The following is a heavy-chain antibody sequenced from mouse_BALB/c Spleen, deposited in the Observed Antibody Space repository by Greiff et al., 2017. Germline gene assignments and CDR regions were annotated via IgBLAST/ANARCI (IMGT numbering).Heavy chain of an antibody. CDR1: GFSLTSYG. D-gene: IGHD1-1*01. CDR2: IWSGGST. CDR3: ARRENLLEFAY. J-gene: IGHJ3*01. Sequence: QVQLQQSGPGLVQPSQSLSITCTVSGFSLTSYGVHWVRQSPGKGLEWLGVIWSGGSTDYNAAFISRLSISKDNSKSQVFFKMNSLQANDTAIYYCARRENLLEFAYWGQGTLVTVSA. V-gene: IGHV2-2*02.